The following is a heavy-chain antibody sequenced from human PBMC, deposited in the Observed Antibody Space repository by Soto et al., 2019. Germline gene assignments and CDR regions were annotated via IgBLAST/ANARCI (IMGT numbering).Heavy chain of an antibody. D-gene: IGHD3-10*01. J-gene: IGHJ4*02. CDR2: MYYGGST. CDR3: AGFYGSDTYFTFQADS. CDR1: RASITSNSYY. Sequence: SETLSLTCSVSRASITSNSYYWGWIRQSPGKGLEWIASMYYGGSTYYNPSLKSRVTISADTSRNGFSLKMRSVSAADTAVYYCAGFYGSDTYFTFQADSWGQGIQVTVSS. V-gene: IGHV4-39*01.